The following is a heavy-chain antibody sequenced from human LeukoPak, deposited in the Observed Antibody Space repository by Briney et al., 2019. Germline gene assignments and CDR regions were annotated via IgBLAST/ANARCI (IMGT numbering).Heavy chain of an antibody. D-gene: IGHD2-2*01. CDR3: ANAIYYYYGMDV. Sequence: GGPLRLSCAASGITFSSYAMSWVRQAPGKGLEWVSAISGSGGSTYYADSVKGRFTISRDNSKNTLYLQMNSLRAEDTAVYYCANAIYYYYGMDVWGKGTTVTVSS. J-gene: IGHJ6*04. V-gene: IGHV3-23*01. CDR1: GITFSSYA. CDR2: ISGSGGST.